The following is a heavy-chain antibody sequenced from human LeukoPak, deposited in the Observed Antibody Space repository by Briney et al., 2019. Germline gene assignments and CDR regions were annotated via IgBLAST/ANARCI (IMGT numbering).Heavy chain of an antibody. Sequence: GESLKISCKGSGYTFTNYWIGWVRQVPGKGLEFMGIIYPGDSDTRYSPSFQGQVTISVDKSINTAYLQWSSLKASDSAMYYCARAGYSNRWDGVDYWGQGTLVTVSS. CDR1: GYTFTNYW. J-gene: IGHJ4*02. V-gene: IGHV5-51*01. CDR2: IYPGDSDT. CDR3: ARAGYSNRWDGVDY. D-gene: IGHD2/OR15-2a*01.